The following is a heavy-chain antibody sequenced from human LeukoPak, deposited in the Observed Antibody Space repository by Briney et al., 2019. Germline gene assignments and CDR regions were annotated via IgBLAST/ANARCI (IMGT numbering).Heavy chain of an antibody. CDR3: AKVAEVGATGYYYYMDV. D-gene: IGHD1-26*01. CDR1: GFTFSSYG. CDR2: IRYEGSNK. J-gene: IGHJ6*03. V-gene: IGHV3-30*02. Sequence: GGSLRLSCAASGFTFSSYGMHCVRQAPGKGLEWVAFIRYEGSNKYYADSVKGRFTISRDNSKNTLYLQMNSLRAEDTAVYYCAKVAEVGATGYYYYMDVWGKGTTVTISS.